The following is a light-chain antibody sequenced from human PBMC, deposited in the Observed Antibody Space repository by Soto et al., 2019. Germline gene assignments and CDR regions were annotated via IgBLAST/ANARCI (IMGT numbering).Light chain of an antibody. CDR2: GAS. V-gene: IGKV3D-15*01. J-gene: IGKJ4*01. CDR3: QQYNSWPPLT. Sequence: EIVMTQSPATLSVSPGERATLSCRASQSVSSNLAWYQQKPGQAPRLVIYGASTRATGIPARFSGSGYGTEFTLTISSLQSEDFAVYYCQQYNSWPPLTFGGGTKVEIK. CDR1: QSVSSN.